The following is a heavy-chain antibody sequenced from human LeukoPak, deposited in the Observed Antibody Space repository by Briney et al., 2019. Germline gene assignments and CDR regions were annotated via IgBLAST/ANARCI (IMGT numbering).Heavy chain of an antibody. J-gene: IGHJ4*02. CDR2: INPNSGGT. Sequence: ASVKVSCKASGYTFTGYYMHWVRQAPGQGLEWTGWINPNSGGTNYAQKFQGRVTMTRDTSISTAYMELSRLRSDDTAVYYCARDHLPIVGAAGLYYWGQGTLVTVSS. V-gene: IGHV1-2*02. CDR3: ARDHLPIVGAAGLYY. D-gene: IGHD1-26*01. CDR1: GYTFTGYY.